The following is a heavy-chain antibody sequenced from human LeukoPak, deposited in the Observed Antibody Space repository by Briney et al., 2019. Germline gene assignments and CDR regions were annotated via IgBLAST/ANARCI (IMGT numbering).Heavy chain of an antibody. CDR1: GFTFSSYA. CDR3: AKLEIQYRHFDY. V-gene: IGHV3-23*01. CDR2: ISGSGGST. J-gene: IGHJ4*02. D-gene: IGHD5-24*01. Sequence: GGSLRLSCAASGFTFSSYAMSCVRQAPGKGLEWVSTISGSGGSTYYADSVKGRFTISRDNSKNTLYLQMNSLRAEDTAVYYCAKLEIQYRHFDYWGQGTLVTVSS.